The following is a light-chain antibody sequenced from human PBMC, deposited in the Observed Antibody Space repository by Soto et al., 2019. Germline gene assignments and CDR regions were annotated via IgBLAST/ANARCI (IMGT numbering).Light chain of an antibody. J-gene: IGKJ1*01. V-gene: IGKV1-5*01. Sequence: DIQMTQSPSTLSASVGDRVTITCRASQSISSWLAWYQQKPGKAPKLLIYDASSLESGVPSRFSGSGSGTEFTLTISSLQPDDFATYYCQQYNIPWTFGQGTKVEI. CDR1: QSISSW. CDR3: QQYNIPWT. CDR2: DAS.